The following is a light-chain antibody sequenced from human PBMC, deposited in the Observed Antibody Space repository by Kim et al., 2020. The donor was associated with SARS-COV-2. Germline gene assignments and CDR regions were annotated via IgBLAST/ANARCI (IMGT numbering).Light chain of an antibody. J-gene: IGLJ3*02. Sequence: GQRVTISCSGSSSNIGSNTVNWYQQLPGTAPKLLIYSSNQRPSGVPDRFSGSKSGTSASLAISGLQSEDEADYYCAAWDDSLNGWVFGGGTKLTVL. CDR2: SSN. CDR3: AAWDDSLNGWV. V-gene: IGLV1-44*01. CDR1: SSNIGSNT.